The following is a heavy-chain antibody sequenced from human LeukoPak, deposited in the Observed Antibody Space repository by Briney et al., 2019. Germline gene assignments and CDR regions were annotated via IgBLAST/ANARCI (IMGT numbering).Heavy chain of an antibody. CDR2: IYHTGDT. CDR1: GGSISSYY. CDR3: ARRNDPWSGPRNWFDP. Sequence: SETLSLTCTVSGGSISSYYWSWIRQPPGKGLEWIGNIYHTGDTFYNPSLQSRFIISVDTSKNQFSLKVSSVTAADTAIYYCARRNDPWSGPRNWFDPWGQGILVTVSS. V-gene: IGHV4-59*06. J-gene: IGHJ5*02. D-gene: IGHD3-3*01.